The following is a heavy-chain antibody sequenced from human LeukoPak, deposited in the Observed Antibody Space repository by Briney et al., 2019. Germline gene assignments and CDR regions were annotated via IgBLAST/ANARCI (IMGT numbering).Heavy chain of an antibody. D-gene: IGHD6-19*01. J-gene: IGHJ4*02. CDR3: ARSYGSGVPTSY. CDR1: GFTFSSYA. CDR2: VGGSGVST. Sequence: GGSLRLSCAASGFTFSSYAMSWVRQAPGKGLEWVSRVGGSGVSTYYADSVKGRFTISRDNAKNTLHLQMNSLRAEDTAVYYCARSYGSGVPTSYWGQGTLVTVSS. V-gene: IGHV3-23*01.